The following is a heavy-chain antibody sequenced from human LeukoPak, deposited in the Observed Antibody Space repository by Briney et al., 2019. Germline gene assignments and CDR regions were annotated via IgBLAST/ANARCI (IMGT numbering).Heavy chain of an antibody. CDR3: ARENSSGWSMGTIDY. CDR1: GGSISGYY. Sequence: SETLSLTCTVSGGSISGYYWSWIRQPPGKGLEWIGYIYYSGSTNYNPSLKSRVTISVDTSKNQFSLKLSSVTAADTAVYYCARENSSGWSMGTIDYWGQGTLVTVSS. D-gene: IGHD6-19*01. CDR2: IYYSGST. V-gene: IGHV4-59*01. J-gene: IGHJ4*02.